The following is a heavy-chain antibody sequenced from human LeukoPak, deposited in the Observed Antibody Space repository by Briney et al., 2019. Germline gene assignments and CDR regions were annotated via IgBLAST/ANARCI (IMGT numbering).Heavy chain of an antibody. J-gene: IGHJ5*02. D-gene: IGHD3-10*01. Sequence: GSLRLSCAASGFTFTTYWMGWVRQPPGKGLEWIGSIHYSGSTYYNPSLKSRVTISVDTSKNQFSLKLSSVTAADTAVYYCARHFAPEAWFQAPWGQGTLVTVSS. CDR3: ARHFAPEAWFQAP. CDR2: IHYSGST. CDR1: GFTFTTYW. V-gene: IGHV4-39*01.